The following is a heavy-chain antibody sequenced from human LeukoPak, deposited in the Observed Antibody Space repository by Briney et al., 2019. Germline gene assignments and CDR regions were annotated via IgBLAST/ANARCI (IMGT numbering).Heavy chain of an antibody. CDR3: ARDDYYYDSSGPDDAFDI. CDR2: IYSGGNT. V-gene: IGHV3-53*01. Sequence: GGSLRLSCAASGFAVSSNYISWVRQAPGKGLEWVSIIYSGGNTYYADSVKGRFTISRDNSKNTLYLQMNSLRAEDTAVYYCARDDYYYDSSGPDDAFDIWGQGTMVTVSS. D-gene: IGHD3-22*01. CDR1: GFAVSSNY. J-gene: IGHJ3*02.